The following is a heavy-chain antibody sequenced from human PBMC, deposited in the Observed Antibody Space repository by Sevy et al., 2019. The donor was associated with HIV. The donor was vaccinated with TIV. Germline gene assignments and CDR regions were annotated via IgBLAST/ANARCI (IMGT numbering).Heavy chain of an antibody. D-gene: IGHD6-19*01. CDR3: AREGSGWYYYYYYGMDV. CDR1: GFTFSSYW. CDR2: IKQDGIEK. J-gene: IGHJ6*02. Sequence: GGSLRLSCAASGFTFSSYWMSWVRQAPGKGLEWVANIKQDGIEKYYVDSVKGRFTISRDNAKNSLYLQMNSLRAEDTAVYYCAREGSGWYYYYYYGMDVWGQGTTVTVSS. V-gene: IGHV3-7*01.